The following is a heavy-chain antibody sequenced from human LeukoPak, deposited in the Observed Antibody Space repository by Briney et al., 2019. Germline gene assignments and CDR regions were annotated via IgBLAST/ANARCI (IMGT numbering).Heavy chain of an antibody. D-gene: IGHD3-22*01. CDR1: GGSISSSSYS. V-gene: IGHV4-39*01. CDR2: IFYSGNT. J-gene: IGHJ4*02. CDR3: ATDSSGYYFDY. Sequence: SETLSLTCTVSGGSISSSSYSWGWIRQPPGKGLEWIGNIFYSGNTYYNPSLKSRVTISVDTSKNQFSLKLSSVTAADTAVYYCATDSSGYYFDYWGQGTLVTVSS.